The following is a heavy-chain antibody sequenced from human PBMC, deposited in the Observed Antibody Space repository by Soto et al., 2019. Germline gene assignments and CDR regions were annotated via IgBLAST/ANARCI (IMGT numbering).Heavy chain of an antibody. V-gene: IGHV4-61*01. D-gene: IGHD6-19*01. J-gene: IGHJ5*02. Sequence: ETLSLTCTVSGGSVSSGSYYWGWIRQPRGKGLEWIGYICHSGSTNYNPSLKSRVTISVDTSKNQFSLSLTSVTATDTAVYYCARLSAAWFGPWGQGTLVTVSS. CDR2: ICHSGST. CDR1: GGSVSSGSYY. CDR3: ARLSAAWFGP.